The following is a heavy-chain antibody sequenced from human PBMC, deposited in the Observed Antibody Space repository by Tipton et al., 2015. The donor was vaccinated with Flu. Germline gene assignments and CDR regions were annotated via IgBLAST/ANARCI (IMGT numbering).Heavy chain of an antibody. CDR3: ARDATVTPGAFDI. V-gene: IGHV3-23*01. CDR2: ISGSGGST. CDR1: GFTFSSYA. J-gene: IGHJ3*02. D-gene: IGHD4-17*01. Sequence: SLRLSCAASGFTFSSYAMSWVRQAPGKGLEWVSAISGSGGSTYYADSVKGRFTISRDNAKNSLYLQMNSLRAEDTALYYCARDATVTPGAFDIWGQGTMVTVSS.